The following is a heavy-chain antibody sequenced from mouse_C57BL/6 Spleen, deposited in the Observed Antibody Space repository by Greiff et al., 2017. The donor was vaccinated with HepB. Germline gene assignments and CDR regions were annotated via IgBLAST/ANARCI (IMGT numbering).Heavy chain of an antibody. CDR1: GYAFTNYL. J-gene: IGHJ4*01. Sequence: QVQLKQSGAELVRPGTSVKVSCKASGYAFTNYLIEWVKQRPGQGLEWIGVINPGSGGTNYNEKFKGKATLTADKSSSTAYMQLSSLTSEDSAVYFCARQDYGSNYAMDYWGQGTSVAVSS. V-gene: IGHV1-54*01. D-gene: IGHD1-1*01. CDR3: ARQDYGSNYAMDY. CDR2: INPGSGGT.